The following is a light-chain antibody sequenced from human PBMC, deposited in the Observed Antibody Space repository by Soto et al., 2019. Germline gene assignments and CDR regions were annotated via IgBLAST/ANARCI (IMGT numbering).Light chain of an antibody. CDR1: QSVSSSY. Sequence: EIVLTQSPVTLSLSPGDSATLSCRVSQSVSSSYLAWYQQKSGQAPRLLIYGPSSRATGIPDRFSGSGSGTDFTLTISRLEPEDFAVYYCQQYGGSPPYNFGQGTKLEI. CDR2: GPS. V-gene: IGKV3-20*01. J-gene: IGKJ2*01. CDR3: QQYGGSPPYN.